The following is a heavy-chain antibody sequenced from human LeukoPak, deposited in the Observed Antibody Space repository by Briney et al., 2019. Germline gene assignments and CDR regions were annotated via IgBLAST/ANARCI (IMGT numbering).Heavy chain of an antibody. CDR2: ISYDGSNK. J-gene: IGHJ4*02. V-gene: IGHV3-30-3*01. CDR1: GFTFSSYA. Sequence: GGSLRLSCAASGFTFSSYAMHWVRQAPGKGLEWVAVISYDGSNKYYADSVKGRFTISRDNSKNTLYLQMNSLRAEDTAVYYCARDPTPGYSYGSAFDYWGQGTLVTVSS. D-gene: IGHD5-18*01. CDR3: ARDPTPGYSYGSAFDY.